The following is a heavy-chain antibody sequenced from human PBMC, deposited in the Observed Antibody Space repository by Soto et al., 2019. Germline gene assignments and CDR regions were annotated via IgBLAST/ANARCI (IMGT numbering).Heavy chain of an antibody. J-gene: IGHJ6*02. V-gene: IGHV1-18*01. D-gene: IGHD2-21*02. CDR3: AGYCGGDCYPKFVYYYYGMDV. Sequence: ASVKVSCKASGYTFTSYGISWVRQAPGQGLEWMGWISAYNGNTNYAQKFQGRVTITADESTSTAYMELSSLRSEDTAVYYCAGYCGGDCYPKFVYYYYGMDVWGQGATVTVSS. CDR2: ISAYNGNT. CDR1: GYTFTSYG.